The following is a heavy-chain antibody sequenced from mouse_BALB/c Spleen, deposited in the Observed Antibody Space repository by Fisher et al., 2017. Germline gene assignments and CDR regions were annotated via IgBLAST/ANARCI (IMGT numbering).Heavy chain of an antibody. V-gene: IGHV1-4*01. CDR3: ARRPYYGYDGWYFDV. J-gene: IGHJ1*01. Sequence: KFKGKATLTADKSSSTAYMQLSSLTSEDSAVYYCARRPYYGYDGWYFDVWGAGTTVTVSS. D-gene: IGHD2-9*01.